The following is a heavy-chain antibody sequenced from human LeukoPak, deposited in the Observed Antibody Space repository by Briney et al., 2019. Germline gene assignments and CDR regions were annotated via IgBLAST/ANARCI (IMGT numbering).Heavy chain of an antibody. D-gene: IGHD5-24*01. CDR1: GFTFSRHG. CDR2: ISNDGSRK. J-gene: IGHJ5*02. Sequence: GGSLRLSCAPSGFTFSRHGMHWVRQAPGKGLEWVAIISNDGSRKYYAHSVEGRFTISRDNAKNTLYLQMNSLRAEDTAVYYCARRDGYNPFDPWGQGTLVTVSS. V-gene: IGHV3-30*03. CDR3: ARRDGYNPFDP.